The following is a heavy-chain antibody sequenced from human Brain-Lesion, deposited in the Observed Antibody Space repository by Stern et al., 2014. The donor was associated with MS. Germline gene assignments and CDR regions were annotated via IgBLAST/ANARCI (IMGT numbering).Heavy chain of an antibody. J-gene: IGHJ5*02. Sequence: VQLVQWGPGLVKPSETLSLTCTVAGGSVSSTSYAWAWIRQPPGKGLEWIGTIYYSGHTYYSPSLKSRLTLSLDKSKNQFSLQLRSVTAADTAVYYCAGEEDIRYCSGGSCTGNWFDPWGQGTLVTVSS. V-gene: IGHV4-39*01. CDR3: AGEEDIRYCSGGSCTGNWFDP. CDR2: IYYSGHT. CDR1: GGSVSSTSYA. D-gene: IGHD2-15*01.